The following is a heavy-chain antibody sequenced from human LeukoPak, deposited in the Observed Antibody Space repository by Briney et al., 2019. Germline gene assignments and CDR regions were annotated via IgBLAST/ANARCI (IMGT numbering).Heavy chain of an antibody. J-gene: IGHJ6*03. CDR1: GFIFSDYY. V-gene: IGHV3-53*01. CDR3: ARAQWRTYSYYYMDV. D-gene: IGHD6-19*01. CDR2: IYSGGST. Sequence: GGSLRLSCTASGFIFSDYYMSWVRQAPGKGLEWISVIYSGGSTYYADSVKGRFTISRDDSKNTLYLQMNSLRAEDTAIYYCARAQWRTYSYYYMDVWGKGTTVTVSS.